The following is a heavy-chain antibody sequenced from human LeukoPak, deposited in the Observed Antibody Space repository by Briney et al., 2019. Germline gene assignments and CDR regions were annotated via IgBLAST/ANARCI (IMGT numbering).Heavy chain of an antibody. J-gene: IGHJ4*02. V-gene: IGHV3-33*01. CDR1: GFTFSSYG. D-gene: IGHD1-14*01. Sequence: GGSLRLSCAASGFTFSSYGMHWVRQAPGKGLEWVAVIWYDGSNKYYAGSVKGRFTISRDNSKNTLYLQMNSLRAEDTAVYYCARAGGARKGFDYWGQGTLVTVSS. CDR2: IWYDGSNK. CDR3: ARAGGARKGFDY.